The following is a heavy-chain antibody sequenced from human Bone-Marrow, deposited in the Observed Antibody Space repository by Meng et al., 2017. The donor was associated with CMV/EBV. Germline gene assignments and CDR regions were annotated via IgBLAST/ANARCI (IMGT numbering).Heavy chain of an antibody. Sequence: SCKASGFTFSSHGMHWVRQAPGKGLEWVAFTRIGEGEKYNPDSVKGRFTISRDNSKNMMYLQMNSLRPEDTALYYCAKGRSDSWHQLDHWGQGTLVTVSS. CDR3: AKGRSDSWHQLDH. J-gene: IGHJ4*02. V-gene: IGHV3-30*02. CDR1: GFTFSSHG. CDR2: TRIGEGEK. D-gene: IGHD6-13*01.